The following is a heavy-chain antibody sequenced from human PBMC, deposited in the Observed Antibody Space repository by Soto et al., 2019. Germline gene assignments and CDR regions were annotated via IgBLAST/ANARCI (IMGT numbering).Heavy chain of an antibody. CDR2: INPSGGST. V-gene: IGHV1-46*03. CDR3: ARGNYGDYEQKYYFDY. Sequence: ASVKVSCKASGYTFTSYYMHWVRQAPGQGLEWMGIINPSGGSTSYAQKFQGRVTMTRDTSTSTVYMELSSLRSEDTAVYYCARGNYGDYEQKYYFDYWSQGTLVTVSS. D-gene: IGHD4-17*01. J-gene: IGHJ4*02. CDR1: GYTFTSYY.